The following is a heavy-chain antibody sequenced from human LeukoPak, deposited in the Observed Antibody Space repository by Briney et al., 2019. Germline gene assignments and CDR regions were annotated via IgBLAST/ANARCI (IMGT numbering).Heavy chain of an antibody. CDR1: GLTFSSYA. V-gene: IGHV3-23*01. J-gene: IGHJ1*01. D-gene: IGHD6-19*01. CDR3: AKDKRQWPGYPHEYFQH. CDR2: ISGSGGST. Sequence: GGSLRLSCAASGLTFSSYAMSWVRQAPGKGLEWVSAISGSGGSTYYADSVKGRFTISRDNSKNTLYLQMNSLRAEDTAVYYCAKDKRQWPGYPHEYFQHWGQGTLVTVSS.